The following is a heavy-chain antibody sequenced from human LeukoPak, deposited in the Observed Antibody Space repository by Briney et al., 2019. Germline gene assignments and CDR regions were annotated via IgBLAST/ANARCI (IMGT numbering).Heavy chain of an antibody. CDR3: ARHSRSYYDFDY. D-gene: IGHD1-26*01. CDR1: GGSFSGYY. J-gene: IGHJ4*02. V-gene: IGHV4-34*12. CDR2: IIHSGST. Sequence: PSETLSLTCAVYGGSFSGYYWSWIRQPPGRGLEWIGEIIHSGSTNYNPSLKSRVTISVDTSKNQFSLKLSSVTAADTAVYYCARHSRSYYDFDYWGQGTLVTVSS.